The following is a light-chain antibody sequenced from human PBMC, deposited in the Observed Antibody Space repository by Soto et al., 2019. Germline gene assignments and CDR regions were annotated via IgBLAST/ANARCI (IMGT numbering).Light chain of an antibody. Sequence: QSVLTQPPSVSGAPGQRVTISCTGSSSNIGAGYDVHWYQQLPGTAPKLLIYGNSNRPSRVPDRFSGSKSGTSASLASTGLQAEDEADYYCQSYASSLSGSRVFGTGTKLTVL. V-gene: IGLV1-40*01. J-gene: IGLJ1*01. CDR2: GNS. CDR3: QSYASSLSGSRV. CDR1: SSNIGAGYD.